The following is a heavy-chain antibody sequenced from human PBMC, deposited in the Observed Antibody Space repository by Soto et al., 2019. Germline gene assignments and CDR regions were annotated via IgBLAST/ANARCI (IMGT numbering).Heavy chain of an antibody. J-gene: IGHJ6*02. CDR3: ARVLWYSSAWGLGGGMDV. V-gene: IGHV1-18*01. D-gene: IGHD6-19*01. Sequence: QVQLVQSGAEVKKPGASVKVSCKASGYTFTSYGISRVRQAPGQGLEWMGWISAYNGNTNYAQKLQGRVTMTTDTSTSTAYIERRSLRSDDTAVYYCARVLWYSSAWGLGGGMDVWGQGTTVTVSS. CDR1: GYTFTSYG. CDR2: ISAYNGNT.